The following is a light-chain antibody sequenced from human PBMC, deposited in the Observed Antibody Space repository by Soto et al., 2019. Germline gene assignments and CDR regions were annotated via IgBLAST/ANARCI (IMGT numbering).Light chain of an antibody. CDR1: QSISGW. Sequence: DIQMTQSPSTLSASVGDRVTITCRASQSISGWLAWYQQKPGKAPNLLIYDASSLQSGVPSRFSGSGSGTEFTLTISSLQPDDFATYYCQQYNSYLWTFGQGTKV. V-gene: IGKV1-5*01. CDR3: QQYNSYLWT. J-gene: IGKJ1*01. CDR2: DAS.